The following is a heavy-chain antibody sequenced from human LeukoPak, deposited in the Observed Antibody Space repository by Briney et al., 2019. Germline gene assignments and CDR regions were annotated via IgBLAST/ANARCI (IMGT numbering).Heavy chain of an antibody. D-gene: IGHD5-18*01. V-gene: IGHV3-74*01. J-gene: IGHJ4*02. CDR3: ARDAPGNTALDY. CDR2: INGYGSST. Sequence: GGSLRLSCAASGLTFISYWMHWVRQAPGKGLVWVSRINGYGSSTDFADSVKGRFTISRDNAKNTLYLQMNSLRAEDTAVYYCARDAPGNTALDYWGQGTLVTVSS. CDR1: GLTFISYW.